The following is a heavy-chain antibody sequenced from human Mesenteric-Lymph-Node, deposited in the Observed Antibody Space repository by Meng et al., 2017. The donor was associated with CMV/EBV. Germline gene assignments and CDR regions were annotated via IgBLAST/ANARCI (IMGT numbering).Heavy chain of an antibody. V-gene: IGHV4-59*01. D-gene: IGHD4-23*01. Sequence: SETLSLTCTVSGGSINNYYWSWIRQPPEKGLEWIGYMHYSGSTDCNPSLKSRVTISIDTSKNQFSLKLTSVTAADTAVYYCARGRWGIADFDYWGQGILVTVSS. CDR1: GGSINNYY. CDR2: MHYSGST. J-gene: IGHJ4*02. CDR3: ARGRWGIADFDY.